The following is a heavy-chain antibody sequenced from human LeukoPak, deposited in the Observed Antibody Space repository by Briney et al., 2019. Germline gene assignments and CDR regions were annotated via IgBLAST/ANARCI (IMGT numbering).Heavy chain of an antibody. CDR3: ARGYYEAFDY. CDR2: VDYNGAT. CDR1: GASISSDH. J-gene: IGHJ4*02. Sequence: SETLSLTCAVSGASISSDHWNWIRQFPGKGLEWIGNVDYNGATKYNPSLQSRVTISLDTFNNQFPLTLTSLTAADTALYFCARGYYEAFDYWGQGRLVTVSS. D-gene: IGHD3-16*01. V-gene: IGHV4-59*01.